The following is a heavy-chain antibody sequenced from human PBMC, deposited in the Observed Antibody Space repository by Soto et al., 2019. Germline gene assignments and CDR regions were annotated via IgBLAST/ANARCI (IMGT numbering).Heavy chain of an antibody. V-gene: IGHV4-39*01. Sequence: QLQLQESGPGLVKPSETLSLTCTVSGGSISSSSYYWGWIRQPPGKGLEWIGSIYYSGSTYYNPSLDSRVPISVDTCKTQSSLKLSSVTAADTAVYYCGRGADDAFDIWGQGTMVTVSS. CDR2: IYYSGST. CDR1: GGSISSSSYY. J-gene: IGHJ3*02. CDR3: GRGADDAFDI. D-gene: IGHD3-10*01.